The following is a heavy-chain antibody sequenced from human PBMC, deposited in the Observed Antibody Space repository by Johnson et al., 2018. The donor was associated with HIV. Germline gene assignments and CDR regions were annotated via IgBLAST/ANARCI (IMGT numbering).Heavy chain of an antibody. CDR3: ARDTSDYYLWAFDI. D-gene: IGHD3-22*01. J-gene: IGHJ3*02. Sequence: VQLVESGGALVQPGGSLRLSCAGSGFNVSDNYMSWVRQAPGKGLEWVSVIYRGGTTYYADSVRGRFTISRDSSENTLYLDMNNLRIEDTAVYYCARDTSDYYLWAFDIWGQGTKVTVSS. CDR1: GFNVSDNY. CDR2: IYRGGTT. V-gene: IGHV3-66*01.